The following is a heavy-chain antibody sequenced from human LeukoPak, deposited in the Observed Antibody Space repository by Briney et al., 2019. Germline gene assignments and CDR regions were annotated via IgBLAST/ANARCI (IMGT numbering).Heavy chain of an antibody. V-gene: IGHV4-39*07. J-gene: IGHJ6*03. Sequence: SETLSLTCTVSGGSISSSSYYWGWIRQPPGKGLEWIGSIYYSGSTYYIPSLKSRVTISVDTSKNQFSLKLSSVTAADTAVYYCARVYRYCSGGSCYASDYYYYMDVWGKGTTVTVSS. CDR3: ARVYRYCSGGSCYASDYYYYMDV. CDR2: IYYSGST. D-gene: IGHD2-15*01. CDR1: GGSISSSSYY.